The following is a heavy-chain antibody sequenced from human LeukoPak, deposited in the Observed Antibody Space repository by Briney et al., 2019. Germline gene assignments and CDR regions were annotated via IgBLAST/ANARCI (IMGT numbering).Heavy chain of an antibody. D-gene: IGHD3-22*01. J-gene: IGHJ4*02. CDR3: ARVGNYYDSSGYYYHHPIDY. Sequence: ASVKVSCKASGYTFTGYYMHWVRQAPGQGLEWMGWINPDSGGTNYAQKFQGRVTMTTDTSISTAYMELSRLRSDDTAVYYCARVGNYYDSSGYYYHHPIDYWGQGTLVTVSS. V-gene: IGHV1-2*02. CDR1: GYTFTGYY. CDR2: INPDSGGT.